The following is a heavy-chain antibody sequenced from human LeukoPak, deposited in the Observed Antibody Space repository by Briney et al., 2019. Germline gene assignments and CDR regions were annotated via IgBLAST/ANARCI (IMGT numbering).Heavy chain of an antibody. CDR3: ARDGFYDSSGYYYVKTDY. D-gene: IGHD3-22*01. CDR1: GYTFTSYY. CDR2: INPSGGST. J-gene: IGHJ4*02. Sequence: GASVKVSCKASGYTFTSYYIHWVRQAPGQGLEWMGIINPSGGSTSYAQKFQGRVTMTRDTSTSTVYMELSSLRSEDTAVYYCARDGFYDSSGYYYVKTDYWGQGTLVTVSS. V-gene: IGHV1-46*01.